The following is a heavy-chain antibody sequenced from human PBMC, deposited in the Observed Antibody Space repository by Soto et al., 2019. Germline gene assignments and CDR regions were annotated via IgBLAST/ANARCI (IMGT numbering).Heavy chain of an antibody. J-gene: IGHJ4*02. CDR2: IYTSGST. CDR3: AREGYGSGSYFGYYFDY. Sequence: PSETLSLTCTDSGGSISSYYWSWIRQPAGKGLEWIGRIYTSGSTNYNPSLKSRVTMSVDTSKNQFSLKLSSVTAADTAVYYCAREGYGSGSYFGYYFDYWGQGTLVTVSS. V-gene: IGHV4-4*07. CDR1: GGSISSYY. D-gene: IGHD3-10*01.